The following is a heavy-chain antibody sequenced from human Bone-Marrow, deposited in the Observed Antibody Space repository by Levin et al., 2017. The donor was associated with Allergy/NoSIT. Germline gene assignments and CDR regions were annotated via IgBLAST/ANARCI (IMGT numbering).Heavy chain of an antibody. CDR2: ISSSSSYI. V-gene: IGHV3-21*01. CDR3: ARHPPAKAVAGTFADY. J-gene: IGHJ4*02. CDR1: GFTFSSYS. D-gene: IGHD6-19*01. Sequence: GGSLRLSCAASGFTFSSYSMNWVRQAPGKGLEWVSSISSSSSYIYYADSVKGRFTISRDNAKNSLYLQMNSLRAEDTAVYYCARHPPAKAVAGTFADYWGQGTLVTVSS.